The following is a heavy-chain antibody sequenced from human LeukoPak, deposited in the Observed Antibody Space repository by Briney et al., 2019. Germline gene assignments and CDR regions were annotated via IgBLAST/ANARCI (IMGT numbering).Heavy chain of an antibody. J-gene: IGHJ3*02. CDR2: ISYDGSNE. CDR1: GFTFSNYG. D-gene: IGHD6-19*01. Sequence: PGRSLRLSCAASGFTFSNYGMHWVRQAPGKGLEWVALISYDGSNEYYADSVKGRFTISRDNSKNTLYLQMNSLEAEDTAVYYCAKARQWLVYDAFDIWGQGTMVTVSS. V-gene: IGHV3-30*18. CDR3: AKARQWLVYDAFDI.